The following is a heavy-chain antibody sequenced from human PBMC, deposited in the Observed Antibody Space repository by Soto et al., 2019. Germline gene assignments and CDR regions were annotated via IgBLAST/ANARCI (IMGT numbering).Heavy chain of an antibody. V-gene: IGHV6-1*01. CDR1: GDSVSSNSAA. CDR3: AREKGAYYGSGSYYNVGYYYGMDV. CDR2: TYYRSKWYN. D-gene: IGHD3-10*01. J-gene: IGHJ6*02. Sequence: SQTLSLTCAISGDSVSSNSAAWNWIRQSPSGGLERLGRTYYRSKWYNDYAVSVKSRITINPDTSKNQFSLQLNSVTPGDTAVYYCAREKGAYYGSGSYYNVGYYYGMDVWGQGATVTVSS.